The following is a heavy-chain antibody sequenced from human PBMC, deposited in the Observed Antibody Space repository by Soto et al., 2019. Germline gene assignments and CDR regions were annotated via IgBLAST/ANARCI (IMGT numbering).Heavy chain of an antibody. CDR1: GGSFSGYY. Sequence: SETLSLTCVVYGGSFSGYYWSWIRQPPGKGLEWIGEINHSGSTNYNPSLKSRVTISVDTSKNQFSLKLSSVTAADTAVYYCARGQKVVRGVIIRYYYYMDVWGKGTTVTVSS. J-gene: IGHJ6*03. CDR3: ARGQKVVRGVIIRYYYYMDV. V-gene: IGHV4-34*01. CDR2: INHSGST. D-gene: IGHD3-10*01.